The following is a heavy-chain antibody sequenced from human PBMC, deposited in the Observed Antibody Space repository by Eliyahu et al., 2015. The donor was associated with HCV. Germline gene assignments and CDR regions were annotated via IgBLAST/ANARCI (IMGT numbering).Heavy chain of an antibody. V-gene: IGHV4-39*01. D-gene: IGHD6-13*01. CDR3: ARHAAAAFPSPRSGYFDY. Sequence: QLQLQESGPGLVKPSETLSLTCTVSGGSISSSSYYWGWIRQPPGKGLXWIGSIYYSGSTYYNPSLKSRVTISVDTSKNQFSLKLSSVTAADTAVYYCARHAAAAFPSPRSGYFDYWGQGTLVTVSS. CDR2: IYYSGST. J-gene: IGHJ4*02. CDR1: GGSISSSSYY.